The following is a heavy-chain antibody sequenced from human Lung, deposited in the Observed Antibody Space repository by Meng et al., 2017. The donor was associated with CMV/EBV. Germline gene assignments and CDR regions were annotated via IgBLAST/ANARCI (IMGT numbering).Heavy chain of an antibody. J-gene: IGHJ3*02. CDR2: INWHGGGT. D-gene: IGHD1/OR15-1a*01. Sequence: SCAASGFTFDDYGMSWVRQAPGKGLEWVSGINWHGGGTAYADSVKGRFTISRDNAKNSLHLQMNSLRAEDTALYYCARRGSGVIGTRGAFDIWGQGTMVTVSS. CDR3: ARRGSGVIGTRGAFDI. CDR1: GFTFDDYG. V-gene: IGHV3-20*04.